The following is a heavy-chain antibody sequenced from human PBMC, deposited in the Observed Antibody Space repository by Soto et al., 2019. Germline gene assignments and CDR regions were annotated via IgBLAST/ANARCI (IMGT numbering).Heavy chain of an antibody. CDR2: IGAADDP. CDR3: ARAYSGRLPRRADYYFAMDV. D-gene: IGHD2-15*01. CDR1: GFTFSTYA. Sequence: GGSLRLSCAASGFTFSTYAMSWVRQAPGKGLEWVSAIGAADDPYYLGSVKGRFTISRENAKNSLYLQMNSLRAEDTAVYYCARAYSGRLPRRADYYFAMDVWGQGTTVTVSS. V-gene: IGHV3-13*05. J-gene: IGHJ6*02.